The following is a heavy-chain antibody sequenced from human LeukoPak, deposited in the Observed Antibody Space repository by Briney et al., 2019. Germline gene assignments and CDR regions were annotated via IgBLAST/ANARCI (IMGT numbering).Heavy chain of an antibody. D-gene: IGHD3-16*02. CDR3: ARVRSKRYPDGMDV. J-gene: IGHJ6*02. V-gene: IGHV1-8*01. Sequence: ASVKVSCKASGYTFTSYDINWVRQATGQGLEWMGWMNPNSGNTGYAQKFQGRVTMTRNTSISTAYMELSSLRSEDTAVYYCARVRSKRYPDGMDVWGQGTTVTVSS. CDR2: MNPNSGNT. CDR1: GYTFTSYD.